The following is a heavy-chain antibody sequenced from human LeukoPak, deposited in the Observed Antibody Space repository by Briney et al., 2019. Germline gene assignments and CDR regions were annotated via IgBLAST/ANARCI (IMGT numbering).Heavy chain of an antibody. CDR2: IYYSGST. Sequence: SETLSLTCTVYGGSISSSSYYWGWIRQPPGKGLEWIGSIYYSGSTYYNPSLKSRVTISVDTSKNQFSLKLSSVTAADTAVYYCARVSRKVRPRGSSSYYYYYMDVWGKGTTVTVSS. CDR1: GGSISSSSYY. V-gene: IGHV4-39*01. CDR3: ARVSRKVRPRGSSSYYYYYMDV. D-gene: IGHD6-6*01. J-gene: IGHJ6*03.